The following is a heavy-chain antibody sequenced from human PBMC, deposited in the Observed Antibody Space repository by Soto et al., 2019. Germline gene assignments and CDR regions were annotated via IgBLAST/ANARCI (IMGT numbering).Heavy chain of an antibody. CDR3: ARIKLWFGEHVPYYYYYGMDV. J-gene: IGHJ6*02. V-gene: IGHV4-34*01. CDR1: GGSFSGYY. D-gene: IGHD3-10*01. Sequence: KPSETLSLTCAVYGGSFSGYYWSWIRQPPGKGLEWIGEINHSGSTNYNPSLKSRVTISVDTSKNQFSLKLSSVTAADKAVYYCARIKLWFGEHVPYYYYYGMDVWGQGTTVTVSS. CDR2: INHSGST.